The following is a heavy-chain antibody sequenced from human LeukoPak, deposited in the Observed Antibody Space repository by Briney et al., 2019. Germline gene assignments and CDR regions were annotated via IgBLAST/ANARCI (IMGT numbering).Heavy chain of an antibody. CDR1: GGTFSSYA. D-gene: IGHD5-18*01. V-gene: IGHV1-69*05. Sequence: SVKVSCKASGGTFSSYAISGVRQAPGQGLEWMGGIIPIFGTANYAQKFQGRVTIATDESTSTAYMELSSLRSEDTAVYYCARGGDTAMVMDYWGQGTLVTVSS. CDR2: IIPIFGTA. J-gene: IGHJ4*02. CDR3: ARGGDTAMVMDY.